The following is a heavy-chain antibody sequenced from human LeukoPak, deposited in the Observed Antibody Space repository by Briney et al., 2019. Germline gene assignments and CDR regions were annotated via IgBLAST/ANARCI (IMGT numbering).Heavy chain of an antibody. CDR2: IIPIFGTA. D-gene: IGHD5-24*01. V-gene: IGHV1-69*05. Sequence: SVKVSCKASGGTFSSYAISWVRQAPGQGLEWMGGIIPIFGTANYAQKLQGRVTITTDESTSTAYMELSSLRSEDTAVYYCARDSSRDGYNSPGYWGQGTLVTVSS. CDR1: GGTFSSYA. J-gene: IGHJ4*02. CDR3: ARDSSRDGYNSPGY.